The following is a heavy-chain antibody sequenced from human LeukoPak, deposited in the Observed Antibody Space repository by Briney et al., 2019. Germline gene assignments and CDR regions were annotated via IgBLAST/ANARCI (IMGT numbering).Heavy chain of an antibody. Sequence: ASVKVSCKASGYTFTSYDINWVRQATGQGLEWMGWMNPNSGNTGYAQKFQGRVTMTRNTSISTAYMELSSLRSEDTAVYYCARVLGGYSSGRTYYYYYGMDVWGQGTTVTVSS. V-gene: IGHV1-8*01. J-gene: IGHJ6*02. D-gene: IGHD6-19*01. CDR1: GYTFTSYD. CDR3: ARVLGGYSSGRTYYYYYGMDV. CDR2: MNPNSGNT.